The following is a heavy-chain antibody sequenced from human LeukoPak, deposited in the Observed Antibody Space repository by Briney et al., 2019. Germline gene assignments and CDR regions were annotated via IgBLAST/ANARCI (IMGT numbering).Heavy chain of an antibody. V-gene: IGHV3-30-3*01. CDR3: ASQYYDFWSGYSHIGPRFDY. D-gene: IGHD3-3*01. CDR2: ISYDGSNK. Sequence: PGGSLRLSCAASGFTFSSYAMHWVRQAPGKGLEWVAVISYDGSNKYYADSVKGRFTISRDNSKNTLYLQMNSLRAEDTAVYYCASQYYDFWSGYSHIGPRFDYWGQGTLVTVSS. J-gene: IGHJ4*02. CDR1: GFTFSSYA.